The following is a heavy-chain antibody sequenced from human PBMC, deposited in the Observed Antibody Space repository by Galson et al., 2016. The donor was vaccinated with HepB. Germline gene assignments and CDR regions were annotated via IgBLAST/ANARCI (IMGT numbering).Heavy chain of an antibody. V-gene: IGHV2-5*05. J-gene: IGHJ2*01. D-gene: IGHD3-22*01. CDR1: GFSLSTSGVG. CDR3: ARVLVITTLTFYWYFDL. Sequence: PALVKPTQTLTLTCTFSGFSLSTSGVGVGWIRQPPGKALEWLALLYWDDDKRYGPSLKSRLTITKDNSKNQVVLTMTNIDPVDTATYYCARVLVITTLTFYWYFDLWGRGTLVTVSS. CDR2: LYWDDDK.